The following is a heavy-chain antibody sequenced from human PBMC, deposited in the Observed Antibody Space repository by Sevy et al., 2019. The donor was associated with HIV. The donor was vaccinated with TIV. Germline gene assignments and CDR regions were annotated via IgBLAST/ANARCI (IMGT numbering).Heavy chain of an antibody. CDR2: INSDGNSI. V-gene: IGHV3-74*01. Sequence: GGSLRLSCTASGFNFNNYWMHWVRQVPGKGLVWVSRINSDGNSINYADFVKGRFTISRDNAKNTLYVQMNSLRAEDTAVYFCARGSRGTMGVWGQGTTVTVSS. J-gene: IGHJ6*02. CDR1: GFNFNNYW. CDR3: ARGSRGTMGV. D-gene: IGHD1-1*01.